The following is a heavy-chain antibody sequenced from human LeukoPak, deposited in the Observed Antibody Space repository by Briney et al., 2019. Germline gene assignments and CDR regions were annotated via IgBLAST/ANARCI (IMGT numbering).Heavy chain of an antibody. V-gene: IGHV4-34*03. CDR1: GVSFNDFY. Sequence: PSDTLSLTCAVSGVSFNDFYRSWAPHTPGKGLVWMGKINHSGYNNDRPSVKRRVTISIDTSSNQFSLNLRYVTAADTGFYYLTRMSTGHVYWGRGTRVSVSS. CDR2: INHSGYN. D-gene: IGHD5/OR15-5a*01. CDR3: TRMSTGHVY. J-gene: IGHJ4*02.